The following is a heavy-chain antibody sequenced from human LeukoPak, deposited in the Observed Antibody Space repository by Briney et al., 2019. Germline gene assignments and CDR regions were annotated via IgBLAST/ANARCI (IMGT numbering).Heavy chain of an antibody. CDR3: AKDFVVVPGNVNYFDY. D-gene: IGHD2-21*02. V-gene: IGHV3-23*01. Sequence: GGSLRLSCAASGFSFSNYAVSWVRQAPGRGLEWVSGISGSGDNTYYADSVKGRFTVSRDNFKNTLYVQMKSLRAEDTAVYYCAKDFVVVPGNVNYFDYWGQGTLVTVSS. J-gene: IGHJ4*02. CDR2: ISGSGDNT. CDR1: GFSFSNYA.